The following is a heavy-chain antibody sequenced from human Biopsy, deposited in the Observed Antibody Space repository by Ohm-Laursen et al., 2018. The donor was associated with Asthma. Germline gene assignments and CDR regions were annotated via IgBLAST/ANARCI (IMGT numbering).Heavy chain of an antibody. Sequence: SLRLSCAASGFTFSNYGMHWVRQVAGKGLGWVAVVTYDGISQYYAESVKGRFTISRDNSRNTLNLQMNSVRPDDTAVYFCARERAGVLGSYNGMDVWGPGTTVSVSS. CDR2: VTYDGISQ. CDR3: ARERAGVLGSYNGMDV. CDR1: GFTFSNYG. D-gene: IGHD2-8*01. J-gene: IGHJ6*02. V-gene: IGHV3-30*03.